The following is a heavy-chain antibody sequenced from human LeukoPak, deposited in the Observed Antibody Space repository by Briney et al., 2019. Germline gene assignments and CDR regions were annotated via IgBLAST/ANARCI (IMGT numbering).Heavy chain of an antibody. V-gene: IGHV4-61*01. Sequence: SETLSLTCTVSGGSVSSGSYYWSWIRQPPGKGLEWIGYIYFSGTTKYNPSLESRVTISVDTSKNQFSLKLSSVTAADTAVYYCARRRAEGGSNGHYNWFDPWGQGILVTVSS. D-gene: IGHD6-13*01. J-gene: IGHJ5*02. CDR3: ARRRAEGGSNGHYNWFDP. CDR2: IYFSGTT. CDR1: GGSVSSGSYY.